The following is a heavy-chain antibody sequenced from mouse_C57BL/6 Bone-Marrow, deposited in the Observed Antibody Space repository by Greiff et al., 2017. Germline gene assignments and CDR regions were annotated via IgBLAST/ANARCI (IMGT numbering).Heavy chain of an antibody. CDR1: GYTFTSYG. D-gene: IGHD2-1*01. CDR3: ARNYYGNRYAMDY. V-gene: IGHV1-81*01. Sequence: VQLQESGAELARPGASVKLSCKASGYTFTSYGISWVKQRTGQGLEWIGEIYPRSGNTYYNEKFKGKATLTADKSSSTAYMELRSLTSEDSAVYFCARNYYGNRYAMDYWGQGTSVTVSS. CDR2: IYPRSGNT. J-gene: IGHJ4*01.